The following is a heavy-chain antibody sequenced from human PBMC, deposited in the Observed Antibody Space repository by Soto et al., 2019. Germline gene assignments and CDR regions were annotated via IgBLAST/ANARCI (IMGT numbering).Heavy chain of an antibody. CDR1: GFTFGDHA. V-gene: IGHV3-49*03. Sequence: GGSLRLSCTASGFTFGDHAMSWFRQAPGKGLEWVGFITSKTYGGTTEYAASVKGRFTISRDDSKSIAFLQMNSLTTEDTALYYCTRGGHGYNDYWGQGTLVTISS. J-gene: IGHJ4*02. D-gene: IGHD5-18*01. CDR2: ITSKTYGGTT. CDR3: TRGGHGYNDY.